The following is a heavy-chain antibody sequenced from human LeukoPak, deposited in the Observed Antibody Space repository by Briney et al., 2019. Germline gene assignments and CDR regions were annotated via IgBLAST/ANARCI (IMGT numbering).Heavy chain of an antibody. D-gene: IGHD5-18*01. CDR3: ARDTAMASFDY. V-gene: IGHV1-69*06. CDR1: GGTFSSYA. J-gene: IGHJ4*02. CDR2: IIPIFGTA. Sequence: SVKVSCKASGGTFSSYAISWVRQAPGQGLEWMGRIIPIFGTANYAKKFQGRVTITADKSTSTAYMELSSLRSEDTAVYYCARDTAMASFDYWGQGTLVTVSS.